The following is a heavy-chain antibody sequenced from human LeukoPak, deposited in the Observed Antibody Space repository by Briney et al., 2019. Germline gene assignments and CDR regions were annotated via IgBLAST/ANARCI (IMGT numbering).Heavy chain of an antibody. CDR2: IWYDGSNK. CDR3: AREDYDSSGYYPEGFDY. D-gene: IGHD3-22*01. J-gene: IGHJ4*02. CDR1: GFTFSSDG. V-gene: IGHV3-33*01. Sequence: GGSLRLSCAASGFTFSSDGMHWVRQAPGKGLEWVAVIWYDGSNKYYADSVKGRFTISRDNSKNTLYLQMNSLRAEDTAVYYCAREDYDSSGYYPEGFDYWGQGTLVTVSS.